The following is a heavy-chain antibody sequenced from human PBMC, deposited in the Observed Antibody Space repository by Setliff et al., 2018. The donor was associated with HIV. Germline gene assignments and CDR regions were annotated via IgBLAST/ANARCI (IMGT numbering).Heavy chain of an antibody. J-gene: IGHJ4*02. CDR2: IDSGGST. D-gene: IGHD1-1*01. V-gene: IGHV3-53*01. CDR3: ARSPGMFDY. Sequence: GGSLRLSCAVSEVIVSNNYMRWVRQAPGKGMEWVSVIDSGGSTDHADSVKGRFTISRDNSKNTVYLQMTSLRAEDTAVYYCARSPGMFDYWGQGTPVTVSS. CDR1: EVIVSNNY.